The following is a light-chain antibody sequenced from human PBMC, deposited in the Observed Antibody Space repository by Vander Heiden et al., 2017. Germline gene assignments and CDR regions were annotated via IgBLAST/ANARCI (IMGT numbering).Light chain of an antibody. CDR1: QSVSSSY. J-gene: IGKJ2*01. CDR3: QQYGSSQT. V-gene: IGKV3-20*01. CDR2: GAS. Sequence: EIVLSHSPGTLSLSPGDSTTFPCRASQSVSSSYLAWYQQKPGQAPRLLIYGASSRATGIPGRFSGSGSGTDFTLTISRLEAEDVAVYYCQQYGSSQTFGQGTKLEIK.